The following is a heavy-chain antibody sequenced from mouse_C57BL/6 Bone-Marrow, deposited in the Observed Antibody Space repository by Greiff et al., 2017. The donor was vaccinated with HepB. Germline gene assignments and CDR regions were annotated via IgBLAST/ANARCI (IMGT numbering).Heavy chain of an antibody. CDR1: GFTFSDYY. CDR3: ARNLYDGYYGKAMDD. D-gene: IGHD2-3*01. Sequence: DVMLVESGGGLVQPGGSLKLSCAASGFTFSDYYMYWVRQTPEKRLEWVAYISNGGGSTYYPDTVKGRFTISRDNAKNTLYLQMSRLKSEDTAMYYCARNLYDGYYGKAMDDWGQGTSVTVSS. CDR2: ISNGGGST. J-gene: IGHJ4*01. V-gene: IGHV5-12*01.